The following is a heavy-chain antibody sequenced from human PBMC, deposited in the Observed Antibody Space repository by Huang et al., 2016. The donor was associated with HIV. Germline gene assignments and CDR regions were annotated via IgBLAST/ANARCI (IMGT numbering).Heavy chain of an antibody. D-gene: IGHD3-22*01. CDR3: ARARGFLYDSTGYYSRYYFDS. V-gene: IGHV1-8*03. J-gene: IGHJ4*02. Sequence: QVQLVQSGAEVKKPGASVKVSCKASGFNFNNYDFNWVRQASEQGLEWMGWMNPKSGKTGYAKKCQGRVTITRNTSITTAYMELRSLRSEDTAVYYCARARGFLYDSTGYYSRYYFDSWGQGTLVTISS. CDR1: GFNFNNYD. CDR2: MNPKSGKT.